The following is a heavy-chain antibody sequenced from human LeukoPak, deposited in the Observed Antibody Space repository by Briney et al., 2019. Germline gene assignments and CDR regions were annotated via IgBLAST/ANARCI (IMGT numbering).Heavy chain of an antibody. CDR1: GGSISSGGYY. D-gene: IGHD3-22*01. CDR2: IYYSGST. V-gene: IGHV4-61*08. CDR3: ARMQGYYDSSGYSFYPEYFQH. Sequence: SETLSLTCTVSGGSISSGGYYWSWIRQHPGKGLEWIGYIYYSGSTNYNPSLKSRVTISVDTSKNQFSLKLSSVTAADTAVYYCARMQGYYDSSGYSFYPEYFQHWGQGTLVTVSS. J-gene: IGHJ1*01.